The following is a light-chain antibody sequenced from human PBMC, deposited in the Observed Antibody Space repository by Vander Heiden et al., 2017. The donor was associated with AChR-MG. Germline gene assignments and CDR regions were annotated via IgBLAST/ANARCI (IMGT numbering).Light chain of an antibody. Sequence: DIQMTQSPPTLSASVADRVTITCRASQSVGSLLAWYQQKPGTAPKLLIYKASTLESGVPSGFSGSGSGREFTLTISSLQPDDSATYYCQQYKNYPWTFGQGTKVEIK. CDR1: QSVGSL. CDR2: KAS. V-gene: IGKV1-5*03. J-gene: IGKJ1*01. CDR3: QQYKNYPWT.